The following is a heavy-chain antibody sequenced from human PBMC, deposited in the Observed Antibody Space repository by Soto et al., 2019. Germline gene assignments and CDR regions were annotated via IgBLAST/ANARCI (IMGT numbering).Heavy chain of an antibody. CDR2: VNPIVSMS. CDR3: APTNGSGYRAFDY. Sequence: QVQLVQSGAEVKRPGSSVKVSCKASGDTFNFYSINWVRQAPGLGLEWMGRVNPIVSMSNYAPRFQGRVTMTAAKSTSTAYMDLSGLRSEDRAIYYCAPTNGSGYRAFDYWGQGALVTVSS. CDR1: GDTFNFYS. D-gene: IGHD2-8*01. V-gene: IGHV1-69*04. J-gene: IGHJ4*02.